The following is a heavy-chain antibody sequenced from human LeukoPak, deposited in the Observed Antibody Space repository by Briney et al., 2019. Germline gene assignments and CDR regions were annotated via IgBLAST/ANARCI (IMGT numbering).Heavy chain of an antibody. CDR2: IYSSGST. D-gene: IGHD1-14*01. J-gene: IGHJ4*02. Sequence: SETLSLTCTVSGGSISSYYWSWIRQPPGKGLEWIGYIYSSGSTNYNPSVKSRVTISVDTSKNHFSLKVSSVTAADTAMYYCARHRNNDFDYWGEGALVSAS. CDR1: GGSISSYY. V-gene: IGHV4-59*08. CDR3: ARHRNNDFDY.